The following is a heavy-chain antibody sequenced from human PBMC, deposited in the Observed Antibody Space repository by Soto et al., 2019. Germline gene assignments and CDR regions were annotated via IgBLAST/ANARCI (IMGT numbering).Heavy chain of an antibody. Sequence: PGGSLRLSCAASGFIFSNYGMHWVRQAPGKGLEWVAVIRYDGKTKYYADSVKGRFTISRDNSKNTLYLQMNSLRDDDTAVYYCVSQEYSTSSGFWCPPDVWGKGTTFIVSS. D-gene: IGHD6-6*01. CDR3: VSQEYSTSSGFWCPPDV. J-gene: IGHJ6*03. CDR1: GFIFSNYG. V-gene: IGHV3-33*01. CDR2: IRYDGKTK.